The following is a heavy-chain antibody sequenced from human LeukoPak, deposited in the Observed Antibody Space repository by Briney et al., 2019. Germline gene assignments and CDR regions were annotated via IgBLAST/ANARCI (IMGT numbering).Heavy chain of an antibody. J-gene: IGHJ4*02. V-gene: IGHV3-9*01. CDR1: GFRFEDYA. Sequence: GGSLRLSCVASGFRFEDYAMHWVRQVPGKGLEWVSGLSWSSNSIVYADSVKGRFTISRDNAKNSLFLQMNSLRPEDTALYYCAKASRHDMLIGLRDYFNFWGQGNLVIVSS. CDR3: AKASRHDMLIGLRDYFNF. CDR2: LSWSSNSI. D-gene: IGHD3-9*01.